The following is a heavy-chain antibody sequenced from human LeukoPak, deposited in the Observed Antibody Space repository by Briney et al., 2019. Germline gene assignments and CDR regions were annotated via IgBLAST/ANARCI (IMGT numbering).Heavy chain of an antibody. CDR1: GITFSSYA. CDR3: ARGGYSYGRGWFDP. V-gene: IGHV3-30*04. J-gene: IGHJ5*02. CDR2: ISYDGSNK. Sequence: GGSLRLSCAASGITFSSYAMHWVRQAPGKGLEWVAVISYDGSNKYYADSVKGRFTISRDNSKNTLYLQMNSLRAEDTAVFYCARGGYSYGRGWFDPWGQGTLVTVPS. D-gene: IGHD5-18*01.